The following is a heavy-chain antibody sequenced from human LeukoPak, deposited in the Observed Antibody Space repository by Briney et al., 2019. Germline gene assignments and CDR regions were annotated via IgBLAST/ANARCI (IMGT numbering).Heavy chain of an antibody. CDR2: INHSGST. Sequence: PSETPSLTCAVYGGSFSGYYWSWIRQPPGKGLEWIGEINHSGSTNYNPSLKSRVTISVDTSKNQFSLKLSSVTAADTAVYYCARIEMATIGGHFDYWGQGTLVTVSS. V-gene: IGHV4-34*01. J-gene: IGHJ4*02. CDR3: ARIEMATIGGHFDY. CDR1: GGSFSGYY. D-gene: IGHD5-24*01.